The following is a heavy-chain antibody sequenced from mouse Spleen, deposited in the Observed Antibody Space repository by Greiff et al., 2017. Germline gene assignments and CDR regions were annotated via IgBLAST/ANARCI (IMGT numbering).Heavy chain of an antibody. CDR1: GYTFTSYW. D-gene: IGHD1-2*01. CDR2: IDPSDSYT. Sequence: QVQLQQPGAELVKPGASVKLSCKASGYTFTSYWMHWVKQRPGQGLEWIGEIDPSDSYTNYNQKFKGKATLTVDKSSSTAYMQLSSLTSEDSAVYYCARVYGYWFAYWGQGTLVTVSA. V-gene: IGHV1-69*02. J-gene: IGHJ3*01. CDR3: ARVYGYWFAY.